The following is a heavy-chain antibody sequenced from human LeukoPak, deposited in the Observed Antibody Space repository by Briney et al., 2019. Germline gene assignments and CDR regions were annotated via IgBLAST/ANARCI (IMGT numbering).Heavy chain of an antibody. Sequence: PGGSLRLSCAASGLTFSSYAMSWVRQAPGKGLEWVSAISGSGGSTYYADSVKGRFTISRDNSKNTLYLQMNSLRAEDTAVYYCAKADGDTAMVTYYFDYWGQGTLVTVSS. CDR1: GLTFSSYA. D-gene: IGHD5-18*01. CDR3: AKADGDTAMVTYYFDY. CDR2: ISGSGGST. V-gene: IGHV3-23*01. J-gene: IGHJ4*02.